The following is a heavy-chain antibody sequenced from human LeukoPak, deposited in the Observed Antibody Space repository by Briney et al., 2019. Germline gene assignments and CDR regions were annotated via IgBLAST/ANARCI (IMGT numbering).Heavy chain of an antibody. J-gene: IGHJ3*02. CDR3: AIVVVSTSPDAFDI. CDR1: GYSFALHG. V-gene: IGHV1-18*01. CDR2: FNTYTGNT. D-gene: IGHD3-22*01. Sequence: ASVKVSCKASGYSFALHGISWVRQAPGQGLEWMGRFNTYTGNTNYAQNFQGRVSVTTDTSTSTAYMELRSLRSEDTAVYYCAIVVVSTSPDAFDIWGQGTMVTVSS.